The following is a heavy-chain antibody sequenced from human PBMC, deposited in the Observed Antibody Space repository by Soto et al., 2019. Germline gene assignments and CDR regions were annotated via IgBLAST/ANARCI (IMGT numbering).Heavy chain of an antibody. CDR3: ARESSLQSAAAGYYYYYGMDV. D-gene: IGHD6-13*01. V-gene: IGHV3-30-3*01. CDR1: GFTFCSYA. J-gene: IGHJ6*02. CDR2: ISYDGSNK. Sequence: GGSLRPSCAASGFTFCSYAMHWVRQAPGKGLEWVAVISYDGSNKYYADSVKGRFTISRDNSKNTLYLQMNSLRAEDTAVYYCARESSLQSAAAGYYYYYGMDVWGQGTTVTVSS.